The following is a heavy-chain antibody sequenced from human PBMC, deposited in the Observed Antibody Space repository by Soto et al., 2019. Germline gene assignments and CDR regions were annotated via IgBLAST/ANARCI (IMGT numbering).Heavy chain of an antibody. D-gene: IGHD2-2*01. J-gene: IGHJ6*02. CDR1: GYSFTSYR. CDR2: IDPSDSYT. CDR3: ARESLPRGIVVVPAAYYYYGMDV. V-gene: IGHV5-10-1*01. Sequence: PGESLKISCKGSGYSFTSYRISWVRQMPGKGLEWMGRIDPSDSYTNYSPSFQGHVTISADKSISTAYLQWSSLKASDTAMYYCARESLPRGIVVVPAAYYYYGMDVWGQGTTVTVSS.